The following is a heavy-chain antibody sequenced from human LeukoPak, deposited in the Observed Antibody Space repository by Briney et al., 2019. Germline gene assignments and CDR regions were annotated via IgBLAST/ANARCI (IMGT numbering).Heavy chain of an antibody. CDR2: FDPEDGET. V-gene: IGHV1-24*01. D-gene: IGHD3-10*01. CDR1: GYTLTELS. J-gene: IGHJ6*04. Sequence: ASVKVSCKVSGYTLTELSMHWVRQAPGKGLERMGGFDPEDGETIYAQKFQGRVTMTEDTSTDTAYVELSSLRSEDTAVYYCATLWFGELFPIMDVWGKGTTVTVSS. CDR3: ATLWFGELFPIMDV.